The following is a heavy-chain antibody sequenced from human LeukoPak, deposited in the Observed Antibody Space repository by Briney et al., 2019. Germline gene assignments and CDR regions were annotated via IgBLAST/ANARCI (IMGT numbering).Heavy chain of an antibody. D-gene: IGHD2-21*01. J-gene: IGHJ4*02. Sequence: ASVKVSCKTSGYTFTDYYMHWVRQAPGQGLEWLGRIDPNSGGTNYPQKFQGTVTMTRDTSISTVYMELSRLRSDDTAMYYCARDHCGGDSCLGYWGQGTLVTVSS. CDR1: GYTFTDYY. CDR3: ARDHCGGDSCLGY. CDR2: IDPNSGGT. V-gene: IGHV1-2*06.